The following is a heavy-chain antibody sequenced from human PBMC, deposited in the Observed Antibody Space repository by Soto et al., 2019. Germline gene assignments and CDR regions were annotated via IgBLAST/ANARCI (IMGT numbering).Heavy chain of an antibody. V-gene: IGHV3-64*01. CDR2: ISSNGGST. CDR3: ARGGAERPTTVTTVYYMDV. Sequence: GVSLRLSCAASGFTFSSYAMHWVRQAPGKGLEYVSAISSNGGSTYYANSVKGRFTISRDNSKNTLYLQMGSLRAEDMAVYYCARGGAERPTTVTTVYYMDVWGKGTTVTVSS. D-gene: IGHD4-4*01. J-gene: IGHJ6*03. CDR1: GFTFSSYA.